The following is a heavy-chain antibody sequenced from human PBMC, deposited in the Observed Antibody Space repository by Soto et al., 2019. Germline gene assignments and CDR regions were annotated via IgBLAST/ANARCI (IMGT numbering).Heavy chain of an antibody. J-gene: IGHJ6*02. D-gene: IGHD3-9*01. CDR3: ARVVLLRYFDGPYYYYGMDV. V-gene: IGHV4-59*12. CDR1: GGSISSYY. CDR2: IYYSGST. Sequence: ETLSLTCTVSGGSISSYYWSWIRQPPGKGLEWIGYIYYSGSTNYNPSLKSRVTISVDTSKNQFSLKLSTVTAADTAVYFFARVVLLRYFDGPYYYYGMDVWGQGTTVTVSS.